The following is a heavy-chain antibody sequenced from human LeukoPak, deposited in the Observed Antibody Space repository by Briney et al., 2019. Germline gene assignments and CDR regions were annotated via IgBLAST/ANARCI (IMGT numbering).Heavy chain of an antibody. Sequence: GRSLRLSCAASGFTFDDYAMHWVRQAPGKGLEWVSGISWNSGSIGYADSVKGRFTISRDNAKNSLYLQMNGLRAEDTALYYCAKDRFEGGSSSSSCFDPWGQGTLVTVSS. D-gene: IGHD2-2*01. CDR2: ISWNSGSI. V-gene: IGHV3-9*01. CDR3: AKDRFEGGSSSSSCFDP. J-gene: IGHJ5*02. CDR1: GFTFDDYA.